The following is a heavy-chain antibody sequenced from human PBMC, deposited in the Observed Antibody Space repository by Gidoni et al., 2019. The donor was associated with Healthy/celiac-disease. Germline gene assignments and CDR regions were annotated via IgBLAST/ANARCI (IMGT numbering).Heavy chain of an antibody. CDR1: GFTFSSYS. V-gene: IGHV3-48*01. J-gene: IGHJ4*02. D-gene: IGHD2-2*01. CDR2: ISSSSSTI. Sequence: EVQLVESGGGLVQPGGSLRLSCAASGFTFSSYSMNWVRQAPGKGLEWVSYISSSSSTIYYADSVKGRFTISRDNAKNSLYLQMNSLRAEDTAVYYCARGYSSTSWGGFDYWGQGTLVTVSS. CDR3: ARGYSSTSWGGFDY.